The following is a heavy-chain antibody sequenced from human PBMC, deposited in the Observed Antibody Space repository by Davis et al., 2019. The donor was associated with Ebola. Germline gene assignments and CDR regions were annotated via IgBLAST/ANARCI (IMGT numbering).Heavy chain of an antibody. V-gene: IGHV3-20*01. Sequence: PGGSLRLSCAASGFTFDDYGMSWVRQAPGKGLEWVSGINWNGGSTGYADSVKGRFTISRDNAKNSLYLQMNSLRAEDTALYHCARAVTIFGVVAEGMDVWGQGTTVTVSS. CDR1: GFTFDDYG. D-gene: IGHD3-3*01. J-gene: IGHJ6*02. CDR2: INWNGGST. CDR3: ARAVTIFGVVAEGMDV.